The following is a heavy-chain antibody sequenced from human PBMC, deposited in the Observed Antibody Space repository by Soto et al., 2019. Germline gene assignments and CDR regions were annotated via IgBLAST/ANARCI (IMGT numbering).Heavy chain of an antibody. Sequence: ETLALTSTVSVGSISSYYWSWIRQPPGKGLEWIGYIYYSGSTNYNPSLKSRVTISVDTSKNQFSLKLSSVTAADTAVYYCARELWFGEPGGYYYYGMDVWGQGTTVTVSS. J-gene: IGHJ6*02. D-gene: IGHD3-10*01. V-gene: IGHV4-59*01. CDR1: VGSISSYY. CDR3: ARELWFGEPGGYYYYGMDV. CDR2: IYYSGST.